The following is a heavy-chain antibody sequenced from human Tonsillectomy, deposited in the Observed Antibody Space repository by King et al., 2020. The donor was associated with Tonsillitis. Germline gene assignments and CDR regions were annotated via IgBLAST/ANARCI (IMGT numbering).Heavy chain of an antibody. CDR3: AGAAVYNWNDPGIPGYFDY. CDR2: ISSSGSTI. Sequence: VQLVESGGGLVKPGGSLRLSCAASGFTFSDYYMSWIRQAPGKGLEWVSYISSSGSTIYYADSVKGRFTISRDNAKNSLYLQMNSLRAEDTAVYYCAGAAVYNWNDPGIPGYFDYWGQGTLVTVSS. CDR1: GFTFSDYY. D-gene: IGHD1-20*01. V-gene: IGHV3-11*01. J-gene: IGHJ4*02.